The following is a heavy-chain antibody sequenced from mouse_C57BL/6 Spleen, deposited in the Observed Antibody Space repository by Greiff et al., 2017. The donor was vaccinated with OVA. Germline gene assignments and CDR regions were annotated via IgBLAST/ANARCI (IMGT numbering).Heavy chain of an antibody. Sequence: EVQLVESGGGLVKPGGSLKLSCAASGFTFSDYGMHWVRQAPEKGLEWVAYISSGSSTIYYADTVKGRFPISRDNAKNTLFLQMTSLRSEDTAMYYYARAGYYAMDYWGQGTSVTVSS. J-gene: IGHJ4*01. CDR2: ISSGSSTI. CDR1: GFTFSDYG. V-gene: IGHV5-17*01. CDR3: ARAGYYAMDY.